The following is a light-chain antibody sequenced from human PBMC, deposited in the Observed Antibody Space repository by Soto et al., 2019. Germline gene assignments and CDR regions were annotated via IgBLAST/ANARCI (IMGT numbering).Light chain of an antibody. V-gene: IGKV3-11*01. Sequence: EIVLTQSPVTLSLSPGERATLSCRASQSINNYLAWYQQKPGQAPRLLIYDASNRATGIPARFSGSGSGTDFTLTISSLEPEDFSFYYCQQRFNGQVTFGQGTRLDIK. CDR1: QSINNY. J-gene: IGKJ5*01. CDR3: QQRFNGQVT. CDR2: DAS.